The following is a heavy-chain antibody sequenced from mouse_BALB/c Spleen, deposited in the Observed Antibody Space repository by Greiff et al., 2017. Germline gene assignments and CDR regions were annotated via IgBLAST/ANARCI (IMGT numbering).Heavy chain of an antibody. J-gene: IGHJ1*01. D-gene: IGHD1-1*01. V-gene: IGHV5-17*02. Sequence: DVKLVESGGGLVQPGGSRKLSCAASGFTFSSFGMHWVRQAPEKGLEWVAYISSGSSTIYYADTVKGRFTISRDNPKNTLFLQMTSLRSEDTAMYYCARREGYYGSSSYWYFDVWGAGTTVTVSS. CDR3: ARREGYYGSSSYWYFDV. CDR2: ISSGSSTI. CDR1: GFTFSSFG.